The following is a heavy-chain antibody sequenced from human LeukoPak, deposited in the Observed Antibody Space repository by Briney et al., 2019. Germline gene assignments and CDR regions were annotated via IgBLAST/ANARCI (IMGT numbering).Heavy chain of an antibody. CDR3: AKGTPGGGDYFLGAFDI. CDR1: GFTFSSYG. D-gene: IGHD4-17*01. Sequence: PGRSLRLSCAASGFTFSSYGMHWVRQAPGKGLEWVSAISGSGGSTYYADSVKGRFTISRDNSKNTLYLQMNSLRAEDTAVYYCAKGTPGGGDYFLGAFDIWGQGTMVTVSS. V-gene: IGHV3-23*01. J-gene: IGHJ3*02. CDR2: ISGSGGST.